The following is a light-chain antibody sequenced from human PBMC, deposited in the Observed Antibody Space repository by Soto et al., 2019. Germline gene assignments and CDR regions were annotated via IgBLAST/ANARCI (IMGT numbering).Light chain of an antibody. Sequence: ETVLTQSPGTLSLSPGETATLSCRASQSVASNSLAWYQQKPGQAPRLLVYGASGRATDIPDRFSGRGSGTDITLTINRLEPEDVAVYYCQHYYDTLWTFGQGTKVEI. CDR1: QSVASNS. CDR2: GAS. V-gene: IGKV3-20*01. J-gene: IGKJ1*01. CDR3: QHYYDTLWT.